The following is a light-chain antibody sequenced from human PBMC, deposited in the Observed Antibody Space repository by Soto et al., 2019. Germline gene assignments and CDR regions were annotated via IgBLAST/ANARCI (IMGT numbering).Light chain of an antibody. CDR1: RGISHY. CDR2: GAS. Sequence: DIQMTQSPSAMSASVGDRVTITCRASRGISHYLAWFQQRPGKVPKRLIYGASTWESGVPSRFSGSGSGTEFTLTISSLQPEDFATYYCLQHNTYPLSFGRGTKVAMK. CDR3: LQHNTYPLS. V-gene: IGKV1-17*03. J-gene: IGKJ4*01.